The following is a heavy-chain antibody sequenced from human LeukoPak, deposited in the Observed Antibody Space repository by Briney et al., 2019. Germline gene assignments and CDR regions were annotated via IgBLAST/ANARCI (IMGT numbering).Heavy chain of an antibody. Sequence: GASVKVSCKASGYTFTSYYMHWVRQAPGQGLEWMGIINPSGGSTSYAQKFQGRVTMTRDMSTSTVYMELSSLRSEDTAVYYCARGDGVLLWFGELSGPLSPHFDYWGQGTLVTVSS. CDR2: INPSGGST. CDR1: GYTFTSYY. V-gene: IGHV1-46*01. J-gene: IGHJ4*02. D-gene: IGHD3-10*01. CDR3: ARGDGVLLWFGELSGPLSPHFDY.